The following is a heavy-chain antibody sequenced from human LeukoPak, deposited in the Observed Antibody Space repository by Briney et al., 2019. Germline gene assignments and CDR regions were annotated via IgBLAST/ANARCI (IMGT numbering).Heavy chain of an antibody. J-gene: IGHJ4*02. Sequence: PSETLSLTCTVSGGSISSYYWSWIRQPPGKGLEWIGYIYYSGSTNYNPSLKSRVTISVDTSKNQFSLKLSSVTAADTAVYYCASSQLLWFGELSYGFAYWGQGTLVTVSS. D-gene: IGHD3-10*01. CDR2: IYYSGST. CDR1: GGSISSYY. V-gene: IGHV4-59*08. CDR3: ASSQLLWFGELSYGFAY.